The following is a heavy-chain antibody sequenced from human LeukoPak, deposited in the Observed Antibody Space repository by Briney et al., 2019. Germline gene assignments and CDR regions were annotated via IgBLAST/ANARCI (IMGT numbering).Heavy chain of an antibody. CDR2: NYYSGST. V-gene: IGHV4-39*01. J-gene: IGHJ5*02. Sequence: PSETVSLTCTVSGGSISSSSYYWGWIRQPPGKGLEWIGSNYYSGSTYYNPSLKSRVTISVDTSKNQFSLKLSSETAADTAVYYCARPAHTYYYDSSGYYLCWCDPWGRGTRLSVSS. D-gene: IGHD3-22*01. CDR3: ARPAHTYYYDSSGYYLCWCDP. CDR1: GGSISSSSYY.